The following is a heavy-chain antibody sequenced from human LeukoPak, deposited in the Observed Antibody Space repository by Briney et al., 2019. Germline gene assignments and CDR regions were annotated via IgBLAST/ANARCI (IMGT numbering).Heavy chain of an antibody. CDR1: GFTFSGYA. D-gene: IGHD3/OR15-3a*01. CDR2: ISGSSTTI. Sequence: GGSLRLSCAASGFTFSGYAMHWVRQAPGKGLEWVSYISGSSTTIDYADSAKGRFIISRDNAKKSLYLQMNNLRAEDTAVYYCARDQDWAFDYWGQGILVTVSS. V-gene: IGHV3-48*01. CDR3: ARDQDWAFDY. J-gene: IGHJ4*02.